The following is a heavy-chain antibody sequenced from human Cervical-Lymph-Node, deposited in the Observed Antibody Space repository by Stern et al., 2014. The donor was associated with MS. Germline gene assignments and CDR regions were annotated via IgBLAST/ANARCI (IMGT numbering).Heavy chain of an antibody. D-gene: IGHD6-19*01. J-gene: IGHJ4*02. Sequence: QLKLQESGPGLVKPSETLYLTCSVSGDSIRSYYWSWIRQPPGKGLEWIGYIHSSGSTNYKSSLKSRVTISVDTSKNQFSLNLNSVTAADTAVYYCARGAETATPWDFWGQGTLVTVSS. CDR2: IHSSGST. V-gene: IGHV4-59*01. CDR1: GDSIRSYY. CDR3: ARGAETATPWDF.